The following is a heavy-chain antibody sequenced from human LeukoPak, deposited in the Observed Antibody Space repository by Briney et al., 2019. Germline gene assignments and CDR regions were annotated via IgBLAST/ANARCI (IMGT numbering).Heavy chain of an antibody. J-gene: IGHJ5*02. CDR1: GGSISSYY. CDR3: ARDTSEAAAGQDWFDP. V-gene: IGHV4-4*07. CDR2: IYTSGST. Sequence: SETLSLTCTVSGGSISSYYWSWIRQPAGKGLEWIGRIYTSGSTNYNPSLKSRVTMSVDTSKNQFSLKLSSVTAADTAVYYCARDTSEAAAGQDWFDPWGQGTLVTVSS. D-gene: IGHD6-13*01.